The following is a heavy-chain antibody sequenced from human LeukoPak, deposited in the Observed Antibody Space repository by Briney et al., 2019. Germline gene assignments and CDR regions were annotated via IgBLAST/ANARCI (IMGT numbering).Heavy chain of an antibody. CDR2: IYYSGST. Sequence: PSETLSLTCTVSGGSISSYYWSWIRQPPGEGLEWIGYIYYSGSTNYNPSLKSRVTISVDTSKNQFSLKLSSVTAADTAVYYCARHFPDILTGYSPDYFDYWGQGTLVSVSS. CDR1: GGSISSYY. CDR3: ARHFPDILTGYSPDYFDY. V-gene: IGHV4-59*08. D-gene: IGHD3-9*01. J-gene: IGHJ4*02.